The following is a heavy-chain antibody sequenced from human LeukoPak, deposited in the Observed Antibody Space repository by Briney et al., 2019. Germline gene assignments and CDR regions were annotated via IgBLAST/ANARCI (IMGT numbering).Heavy chain of an antibody. D-gene: IGHD1-26*01. CDR2: IYSSGST. CDR3: ARAPPGATSLGYYYGMDV. Sequence: GGSLRLSCAGSALTVSSSYRSWVRHAPGKGLESGAAIYSSGSTNYPDSVKGRFTISRHNSKNTLYLQMNSLRAEEPAVYYCARAPPGATSLGYYYGMDVRGQGTRSPSP. CDR1: ALTVSSSY. V-gene: IGHV3-53*04. J-gene: IGHJ6*02.